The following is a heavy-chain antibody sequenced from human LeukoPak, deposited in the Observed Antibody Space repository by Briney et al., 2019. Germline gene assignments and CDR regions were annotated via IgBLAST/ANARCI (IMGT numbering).Heavy chain of an antibody. CDR1: GGSISSGSYY. CDR3: ARQKWAVVTAPYYFDY. J-gene: IGHJ4*02. CDR2: IYTSGST. V-gene: IGHV4-61*02. D-gene: IGHD5-18*01. Sequence: SQTLSLTCTVSGGSISSGSYYWSWIRQPAGKGLEWIGRIYTSGSTNYNPSLKSRVTISVDTSKNQFSPKLSSVTAADTAVYYCARQKWAVVTAPYYFDYWGQGTLVTVSS.